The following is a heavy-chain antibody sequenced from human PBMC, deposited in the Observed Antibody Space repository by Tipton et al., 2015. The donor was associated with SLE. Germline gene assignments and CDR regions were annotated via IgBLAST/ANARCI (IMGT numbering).Heavy chain of an antibody. V-gene: IGHV4-30-4*08. D-gene: IGHD3-10*01. Sequence: GLVKPSETLSLTCAVYGGSFSGYYWSWIRQPPGKGLEWIGYIYYSGSTYYNPSLKSRVIISVDTSKNQFSLKLTSVTAADTAVYYCAREGRGSGFFDYWGQGTLVTVSS. J-gene: IGHJ4*02. CDR2: IYYSGST. CDR1: GGSFSGYY. CDR3: AREGRGSGFFDY.